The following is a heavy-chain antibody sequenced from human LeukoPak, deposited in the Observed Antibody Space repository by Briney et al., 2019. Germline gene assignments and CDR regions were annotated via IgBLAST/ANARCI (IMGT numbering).Heavy chain of an antibody. CDR1: GGSISSYY. Sequence: SETLSLTCTVSGGSISSYYWSWIRQPPGKGLEWIGYIYYSGSTNYNPSLKSRVTISVDTSKNQFSLKLSSVTAADTAVYYCARLGTYMDEAYYFDYWGQGTLVTVSS. D-gene: IGHD1-1*01. CDR2: IYYSGST. J-gene: IGHJ4*02. CDR3: ARLGTYMDEAYYFDY. V-gene: IGHV4-59*08.